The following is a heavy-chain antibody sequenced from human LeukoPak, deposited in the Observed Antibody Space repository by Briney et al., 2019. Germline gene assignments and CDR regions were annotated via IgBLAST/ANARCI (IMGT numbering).Heavy chain of an antibody. J-gene: IGHJ4*02. CDR3: ASDWGY. Sequence: TGGSLRLSCAASGVTFSSYAMHWVRQAPGKGLEWVAVISYDGSNKYYADSVKGRFTISRDNSKNTLYLQMNSLRAEDTAVYYCASDWGYWGQGTLVTVSS. CDR2: ISYDGSNK. CDR1: GVTFSSYA. V-gene: IGHV3-30*01. D-gene: IGHD3-16*01.